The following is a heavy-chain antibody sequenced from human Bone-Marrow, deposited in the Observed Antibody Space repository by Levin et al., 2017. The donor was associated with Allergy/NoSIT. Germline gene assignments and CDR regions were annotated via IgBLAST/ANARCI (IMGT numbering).Heavy chain of an antibody. J-gene: IGHJ1*01. D-gene: IGHD2-21*01. CDR2: INRDVSST. V-gene: IGHV3-74*01. CDR3: ARAYCGGDCYGYFQH. CDR1: GFTFSSYW. Sequence: RGESLKISCAASGFTFSSYWMDWVRQAPGKGLVWVSRINRDVSSTSYADSVKGRFTISRDNAKNTLYLQMNSLRAEDTAVYYCARAYCGGDCYGYFQHWGQGTLVTVSS.